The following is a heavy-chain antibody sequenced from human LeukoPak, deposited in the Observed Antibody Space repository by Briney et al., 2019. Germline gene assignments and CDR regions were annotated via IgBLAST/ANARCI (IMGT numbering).Heavy chain of an antibody. J-gene: IGHJ5*01. Sequence: GESLKISCRGSGYSFTTYWIGGVRKIPGKGLEWLGIIYPGDSDTRYSPSFQGQVTMSADKSINTAYLHWSSLKASDTAMYYCARRQGCSSTSCPPDSWGQGTLVTVSS. CDR3: ARRQGCSSTSCPPDS. CDR1: GYSFTTYW. V-gene: IGHV5-51*01. CDR2: IYPGDSDT. D-gene: IGHD2-2*01.